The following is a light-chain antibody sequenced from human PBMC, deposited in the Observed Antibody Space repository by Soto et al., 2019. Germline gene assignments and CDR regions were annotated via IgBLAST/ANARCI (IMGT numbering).Light chain of an antibody. Sequence: IQLTQSPSSLSASVGDRVTFTCRASEDISSYLVWYQQKPGAAPKLLIYAASALHSGVPSRFSGSGSGTDFTLTISSLHPEDFAVYFCHQFKNYPITFGQGTRLQIK. CDR2: AAS. CDR3: HQFKNYPIT. V-gene: IGKV1-9*01. J-gene: IGKJ5*01. CDR1: EDISSY.